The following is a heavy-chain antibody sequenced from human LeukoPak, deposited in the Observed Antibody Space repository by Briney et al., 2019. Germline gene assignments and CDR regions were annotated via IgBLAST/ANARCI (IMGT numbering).Heavy chain of an antibody. V-gene: IGHV3-23*01. Sequence: GGSLRLSCAASGFTFSSYAMSWVRQAPGKGLEWVSAISGSGGSTYYADSVKGRFTISRDNSKNTLYLQMNSLRAEDTAVYYCSKGDYYGSGSYGYWGQGTLVTVSS. J-gene: IGHJ4*02. D-gene: IGHD3-10*01. CDR3: SKGDYYGSGSYGY. CDR1: GFTFSSYA. CDR2: ISGSGGST.